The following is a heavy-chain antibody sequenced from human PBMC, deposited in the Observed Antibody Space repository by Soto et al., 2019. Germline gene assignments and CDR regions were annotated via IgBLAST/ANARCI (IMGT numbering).Heavy chain of an antibody. D-gene: IGHD2-15*01. CDR3: ARLQVVGWFDP. CDR1: GGSISSSSYY. CDR2: IYYSGST. J-gene: IGHJ5*02. Sequence: SETLSLTCTVSGGSISSSSYYWGWIRQPPGKGLEWIGSIYYSGSTYYNPSLKSRVTISVDTSKNQFSLKLSSVTAADTAVYYCARLQVVGWFDPWGQGTLVTVSS. V-gene: IGHV4-39*01.